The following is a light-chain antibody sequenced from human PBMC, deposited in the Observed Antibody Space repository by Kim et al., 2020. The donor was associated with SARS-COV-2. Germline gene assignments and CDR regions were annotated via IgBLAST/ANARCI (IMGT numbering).Light chain of an antibody. J-gene: IGKJ1*01. CDR2: SAY. V-gene: IGKV1-17*01. CDR1: HDIRTD. Sequence: DIQMTQFPSSLSASVGDRVTITCRASHDIRTDLSWYQQIPGKAPKRLIYSAYMLQSGVPSRFRGSGSGTEFTLTISSLQPEDFATYYCLEQNTFPWTFGQGTKVDIK. CDR3: LEQNTFPWT.